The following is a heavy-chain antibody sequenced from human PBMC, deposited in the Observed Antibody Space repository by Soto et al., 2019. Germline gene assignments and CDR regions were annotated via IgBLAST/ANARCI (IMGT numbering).Heavy chain of an antibody. CDR3: ARDAAHYDSSGYYPLDY. CDR1: GFTFSSYA. CDR2: ISYDGSNK. D-gene: IGHD3-22*01. Sequence: GGSLRLSCAASGFTFSSYAMHWVRQAPGKGLEWVAVISYDGSNKYYADSVKGRFTISRDNSKDTLYLQMNSLRAEDTAVYYCARDAAHYDSSGYYPLDYWGQGTLVTVSS. V-gene: IGHV3-30-3*01. J-gene: IGHJ4*02.